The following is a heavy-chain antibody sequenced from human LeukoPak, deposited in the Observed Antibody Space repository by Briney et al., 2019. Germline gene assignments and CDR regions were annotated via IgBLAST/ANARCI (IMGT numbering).Heavy chain of an antibody. J-gene: IGHJ6*03. Sequence: GGPLRLSCAASGFTFSSYWIHWVRQAPGKGLVWVSRINSDGNTISYADSVKGRFTISRDNAKNTLYPQMNSLRAEDTAVYYCARNWACSSTSCYGGYYYYMDVWGKGTTVTVSS. D-gene: IGHD2-2*01. CDR2: INSDGNTI. CDR1: GFTFSSYW. CDR3: ARNWACSSTSCYGGYYYYMDV. V-gene: IGHV3-74*01.